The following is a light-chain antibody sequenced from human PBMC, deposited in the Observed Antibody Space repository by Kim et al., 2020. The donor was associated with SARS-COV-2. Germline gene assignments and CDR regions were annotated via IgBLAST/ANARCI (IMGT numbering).Light chain of an antibody. Sequence: ASVGDRVNITCRASQDISNFLAWYQQDLGKAPKLLIYAASTLGSGVPSRFSGRGSGTEFTLTISSLQPEDFATYFCHQFYLYPRTFGQGTKVDIK. CDR1: QDISNF. J-gene: IGKJ1*01. CDR2: AAS. V-gene: IGKV1-9*01. CDR3: HQFYLYPRT.